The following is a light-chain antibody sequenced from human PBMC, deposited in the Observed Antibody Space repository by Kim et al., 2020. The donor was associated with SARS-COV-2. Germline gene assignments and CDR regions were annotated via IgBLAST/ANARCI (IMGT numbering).Light chain of an antibody. CDR1: ALPNQY. CDR2: KDS. J-gene: IGLJ1*01. V-gene: IGLV3-25*03. Sequence: SYELTQPPSVSVSPGQTATITCSGDALPNQYSYWYQQKPGQAPVLVIFKDSERASGIPERFSASTSGTTVTLTISGAQAEDEADYYCQSADSSGTYHVFGTGTKVTVL. CDR3: QSADSSGTYHV.